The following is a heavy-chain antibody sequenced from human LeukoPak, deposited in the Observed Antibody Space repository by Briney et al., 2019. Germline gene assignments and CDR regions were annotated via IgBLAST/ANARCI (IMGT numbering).Heavy chain of an antibody. Sequence: GGPLRLSCAASGFTFSSYSMNWVRQAPGKGLEWVSSISSSSSYIYYADSVKGRFTISRDNAKNSLYLQMNSLRAEDTAVYYCARHREAGTTSAAFDIWGQGTMVTVSP. CDR3: ARHREAGTTSAAFDI. V-gene: IGHV3-21*01. J-gene: IGHJ3*02. D-gene: IGHD1-1*01. CDR2: ISSSSSYI. CDR1: GFTFSSYS.